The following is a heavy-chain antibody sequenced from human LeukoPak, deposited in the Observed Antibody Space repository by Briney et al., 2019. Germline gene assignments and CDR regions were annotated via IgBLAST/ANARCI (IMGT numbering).Heavy chain of an antibody. CDR3: ARGRHNWFDP. J-gene: IGHJ5*02. CDR2: IYYSGST. CDR1: GGSISSGDYY. Sequence: SQTLSLTCTVSGGSISSGDYYWSWIRQPPGKGLEWIGYIYYSGSTYYNPSLKSRVTMSVDTSKNQFSLKLSSVTAAGTAVYYCARGRHNWFDPWGQGTLVTVSS. D-gene: IGHD5-24*01. V-gene: IGHV4-30-4*01.